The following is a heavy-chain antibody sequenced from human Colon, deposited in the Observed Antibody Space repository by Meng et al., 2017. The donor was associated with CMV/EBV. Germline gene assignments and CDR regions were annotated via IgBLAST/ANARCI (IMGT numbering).Heavy chain of an antibody. Sequence: GSLRLSCAASGFTFSSYAMSWVRQAPGKGLEWIGEINHSGSTNYNPSLKSRVTISVDTSKNQFSLKLSSVTAADTAVYYCARGIGSRLYCSSTSCYHLGAAGRNLGYYYGMDVWGQGTTVTVSS. CDR2: INHSGST. J-gene: IGHJ6*02. D-gene: IGHD2-2*01. CDR1: GFTFSSYA. V-gene: IGHV4-34*01. CDR3: ARGIGSRLYCSSTSCYHLGAAGRNLGYYYGMDV.